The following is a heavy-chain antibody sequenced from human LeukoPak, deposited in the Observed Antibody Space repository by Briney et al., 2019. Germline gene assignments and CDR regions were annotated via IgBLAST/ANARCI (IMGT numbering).Heavy chain of an antibody. CDR3: ARDRFCSGGSCYHEGFYFDY. CDR2: ISSSGSTI. V-gene: IGHV3-48*03. Sequence: GGSLRLSCAASGFTLSSYEMNWVRQAPGKGLEWVSYISSSGSTIYYADSVKGRFTISRDNAKNSLYLQMNSLRAEDTAVYYCARDRFCSGGSCYHEGFYFDYWGQGTLVTVSS. CDR1: GFTLSSYE. D-gene: IGHD2-15*01. J-gene: IGHJ4*02.